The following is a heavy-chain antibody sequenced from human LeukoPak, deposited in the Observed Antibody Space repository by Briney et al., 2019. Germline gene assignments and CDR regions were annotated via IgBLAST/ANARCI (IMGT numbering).Heavy chain of an antibody. CDR3: ARLPRYGYSSGWRFDY. CDR1: GGSIFSSNSY. J-gene: IGHJ4*02. V-gene: IGHV4-39*07. Sequence: SETLSLTCTVSGGSIFSSNSYWGWIRQPPGKGLEWIGEINHSGSTNYNPSLKSRVTISVDTSKNQFSLKLSSVTAADTAVYYCARLPRYGYSSGWRFDYWGQGTLVTVSS. CDR2: INHSGST. D-gene: IGHD6-19*01.